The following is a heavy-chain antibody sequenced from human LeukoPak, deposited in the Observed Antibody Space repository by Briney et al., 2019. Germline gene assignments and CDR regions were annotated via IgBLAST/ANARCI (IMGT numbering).Heavy chain of an antibody. V-gene: IGHV1-46*01. CDR2: INPSGGST. D-gene: IGHD3-16*01. Sequence: GASVKVSCKASGGTFSSYAISWVRQAPGQGLEWMGIINPSGGSTSYAQKFQGRVTMTRDTSTSTVYMELSSLRSEDTAVYYCARDVHTSYIWGAFDIWGQGTMVTVSS. CDR1: GGTFSSYA. J-gene: IGHJ3*02. CDR3: ARDVHTSYIWGAFDI.